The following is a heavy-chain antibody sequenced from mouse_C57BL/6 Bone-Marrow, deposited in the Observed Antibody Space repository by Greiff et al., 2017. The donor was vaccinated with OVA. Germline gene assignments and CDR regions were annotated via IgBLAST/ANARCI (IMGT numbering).Heavy chain of an antibody. Sequence: VHLVESGAELARPGASVKMSCKASGYTFTSYTMHWVKQRPGQGLAWIGYINPSSGYTKYNQKFKDKATLTADKSSSTAYMQLSSLTSEDSAVYYCARKGYGSSSAWFAYWGQGTLVTVSA. CDR2: INPSSGYT. J-gene: IGHJ3*01. CDR1: GYTFTSYT. CDR3: ARKGYGSSSAWFAY. V-gene: IGHV1-4*01. D-gene: IGHD1-1*01.